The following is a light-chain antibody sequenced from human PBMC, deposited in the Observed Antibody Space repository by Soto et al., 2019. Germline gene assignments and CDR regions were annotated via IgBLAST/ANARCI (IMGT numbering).Light chain of an antibody. CDR3: ATWYDSLTVVV. J-gene: IGLJ2*01. V-gene: IGLV1-36*01. CDR2: YDD. CDR1: SSNIGNNG. Sequence: QPVLTQPPSVSEAPRQRVTISCSGSSSNIGNNGVTWYQRLPGKAPKLLIYYDDLLPSGVSDRFSGSKSGTSASLAISGLQSEDEADYFCATWYDSLTVVVFGGWTKLTVL.